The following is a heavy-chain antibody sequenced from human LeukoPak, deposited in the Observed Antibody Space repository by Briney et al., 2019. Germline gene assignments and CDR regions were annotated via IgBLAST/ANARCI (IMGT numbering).Heavy chain of an antibody. CDR3: AKATKAVAGTQAYYYYYYYMDV. CDR2: ISGSGGST. Sequence: PGGSLRLSCAASGFTFSSYGMSWVRQAPGKGLEWVSAISGSGGSTYYADSVKGRFTISRDNSKNTLYLQMNSLRAEDTAVYYCAKATKAVAGTQAYYYYYYYMDVWGKGTTVTVSS. J-gene: IGHJ6*03. V-gene: IGHV3-23*01. D-gene: IGHD6-19*01. CDR1: GFTFSSYG.